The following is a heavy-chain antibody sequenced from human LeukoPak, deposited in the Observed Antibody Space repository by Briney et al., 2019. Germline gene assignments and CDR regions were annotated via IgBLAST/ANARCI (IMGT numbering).Heavy chain of an antibody. CDR2: IWYDGSNK. V-gene: IGHV3-33*01. CDR3: ARDSRMTTVTIYPDY. Sequence: PGGSLRLSCTASGLTFSSYGMHWVRQAPGKGLEWVALIWYDGSNKYYADSVKGRFTISRDNSKDTLYLQMNSLRAEDTAVYYCARDSRMTTVTIYPDYWGQGTLVTVSS. D-gene: IGHD4-17*01. J-gene: IGHJ4*02. CDR1: GLTFSSYG.